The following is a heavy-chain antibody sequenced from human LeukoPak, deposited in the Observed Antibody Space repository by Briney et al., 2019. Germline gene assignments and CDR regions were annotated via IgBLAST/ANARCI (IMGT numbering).Heavy chain of an antibody. J-gene: IGHJ4*02. D-gene: IGHD3-9*01. CDR1: GFTLSSYG. CDR3: AKDYKNDWLYYFDY. V-gene: IGHV3-30*02. CDR2: IRYRGSNE. Sequence: PGGSLRLSCAASGFTLSSYGMHWVRQAPGKGLEWVAFIRYRGSNEYYADSVKGRFTISRDNPKNTLYLQMNSLRTEDTAVYYCAKDYKNDWLYYFDYWGQGTLVTVSS.